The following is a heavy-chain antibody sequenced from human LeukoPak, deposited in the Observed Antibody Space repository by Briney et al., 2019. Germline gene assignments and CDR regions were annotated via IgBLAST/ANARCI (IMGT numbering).Heavy chain of an antibody. V-gene: IGHV4-34*01. J-gene: IGHJ5*02. CDR2: INHSGST. CDR3: ARGVYYYEP. CDR1: GRSFSGYY. Sequence: SETLSLTCAVYGRSFSGYYWSWIRQPPGKGLEWVGEINHSGSTNYNPSLKSRVSISLDTPKNHFSLKLSSVTAADTAVYYCARGVYYYEPWGQGTLVTVSS. D-gene: IGHD3-22*01.